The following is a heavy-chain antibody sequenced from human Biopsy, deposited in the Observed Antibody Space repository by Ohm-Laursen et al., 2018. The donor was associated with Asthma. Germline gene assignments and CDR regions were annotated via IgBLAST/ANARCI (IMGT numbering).Heavy chain of an antibody. CDR1: RFTYE. J-gene: IGHJ4*02. CDR3: AREGVAGTHIED. Sequence: SLRLSCAASRFTYEMHWVRQAPGKGLEWVAVISYDGSSIYYADSVKGRLTISRDNSKNTLSLQMNSLTAEDTAVYYCAREGVAGTHIEDWGQGTLVTVSS. D-gene: IGHD6-19*01. CDR2: ISYDGSSI. V-gene: IGHV3-30-3*01.